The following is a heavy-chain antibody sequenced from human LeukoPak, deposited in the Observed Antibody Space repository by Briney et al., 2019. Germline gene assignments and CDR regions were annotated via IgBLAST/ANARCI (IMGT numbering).Heavy chain of an antibody. Sequence: ASVKVSCKASGGTFSRYAISWVRQAPGQGLEWMGGIIPIFGTANYAQKFQGRVTITADESSTTAYMELSGLRSEDTAVYYCARDFGCSGGSCEFDPWGQGTLVTVSS. CDR1: GGTFSRYA. CDR3: ARDFGCSGGSCEFDP. V-gene: IGHV1-69*13. CDR2: IIPIFGTA. J-gene: IGHJ5*02. D-gene: IGHD2-15*01.